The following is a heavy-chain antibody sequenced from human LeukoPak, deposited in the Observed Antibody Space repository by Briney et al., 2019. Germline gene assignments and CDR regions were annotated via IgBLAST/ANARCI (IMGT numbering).Heavy chain of an antibody. CDR3: AKNTGTYDGLIDS. V-gene: IGHV3-30*18. CDR1: GFTFSSYG. CDR2: ISYDGSNK. Sequence: GRSLRLSCAASGFTFSSYGLHWVRQAPGKGLEWVAVISYDGSNKFCADSVKGRFTISRDNSKNTLYLQTNSLRAEDTAMYYCAKNTGTYDGLIDSWGQGTLVTVSS. J-gene: IGHJ4*02. D-gene: IGHD1-26*01.